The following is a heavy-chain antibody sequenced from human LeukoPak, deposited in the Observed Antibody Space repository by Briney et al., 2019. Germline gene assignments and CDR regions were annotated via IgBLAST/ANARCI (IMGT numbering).Heavy chain of an antibody. D-gene: IGHD3-22*01. CDR2: IYYSGST. V-gene: IGHV4-61*01. CDR1: GGSVSSGSYY. CDR3: ARDTYYDSSGRYWYFDP. J-gene: IGHJ2*01. Sequence: SETLSLTCTVSGGSVSSGSYYWSWIRQPPGKGLEWIGYIYYSGSTNYNPSLRSRVIISLDTSKNQFSLKLSSVTAADTAVYYCARDTYYDSSGRYWYFDPWGRGTLVTVSS.